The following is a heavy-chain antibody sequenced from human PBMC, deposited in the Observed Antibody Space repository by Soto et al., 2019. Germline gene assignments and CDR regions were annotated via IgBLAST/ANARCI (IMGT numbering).Heavy chain of an antibody. CDR1: GGSISSGGYY. V-gene: IGHV4-31*03. Sequence: SETLSLTCTVSGGSISSGGYYWSWIRQHPGKGLEWIGYIYYSGSTYYNPSLKSRVTISVDTSKNQFSLKLSSVTAADTAVYYCARVSREKTGTTLDPWGQGTLVTVSS. D-gene: IGHD1-7*01. J-gene: IGHJ5*02. CDR2: IYYSGST. CDR3: ARVSREKTGTTLDP.